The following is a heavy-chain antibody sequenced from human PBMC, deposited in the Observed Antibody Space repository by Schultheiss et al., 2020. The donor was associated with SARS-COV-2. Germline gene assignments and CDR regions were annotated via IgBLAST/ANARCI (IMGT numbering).Heavy chain of an antibody. D-gene: IGHD1-26*01. Sequence: GGSLRLSCTTSGFTFRDYSMSWVRQAPGKGLEWVSSIGRTPSNLYYADSVQGRFTISRDNTKNSLYLHMNSLRVDDTAVYYCARGTARGELLPFDCWGLGTLVTVSS. J-gene: IGHJ4*02. CDR3: ARGTARGELLPFDC. CDR2: IGRTPSNL. CDR1: GFTFRDYS. V-gene: IGHV3-21*01.